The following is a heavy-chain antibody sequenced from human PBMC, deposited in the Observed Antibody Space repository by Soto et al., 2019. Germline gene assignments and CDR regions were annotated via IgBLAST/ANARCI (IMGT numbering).Heavy chain of an antibody. CDR2: IIPIFGTA. Sequence: QVQLVQSGAEVKKPGSSVKVSCKASGGTFSSYAISWVRQAPGQGLEWMGGIIPIFGTANYAQKFQGRVTITADESTSTAYMELSSLRSEDTAVYYCARGSCSSTSCYNYYYYGMDVWGQGTTVTVSS. V-gene: IGHV1-69*01. CDR1: GGTFSSYA. J-gene: IGHJ6*02. CDR3: ARGSCSSTSCYNYYYYGMDV. D-gene: IGHD2-2*01.